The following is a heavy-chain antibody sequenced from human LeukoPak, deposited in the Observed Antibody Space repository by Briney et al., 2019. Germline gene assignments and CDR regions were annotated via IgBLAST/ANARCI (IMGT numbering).Heavy chain of an antibody. D-gene: IGHD2-21*02. J-gene: IGHJ4*02. V-gene: IGHV1-2*02. CDR2: INPNSGGT. Sequence: ASVKVSCKASGYTFTGYYMHWVRQAPGQGLEWMGWINPNSGGTNYAQKFQGRVTMTRDTSISTAYMELSRLRSDDTAVYYCARDTRTIVVVTAPLDWGQGTLVTVSS. CDR1: GYTFTGYY. CDR3: ARDTRTIVVVTAPLD.